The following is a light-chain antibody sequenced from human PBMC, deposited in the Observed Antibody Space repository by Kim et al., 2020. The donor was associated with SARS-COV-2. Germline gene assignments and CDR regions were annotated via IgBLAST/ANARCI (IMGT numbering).Light chain of an antibody. Sequence: QPVLTQSPSASASLGASVKLTCTLSSGHSTQAIAWHQQQPGKGPRYLMKLKSDGRHNKGDGIRDRFSGSSSGAERYLTISSLQSEDEADYYCQTWGTGIQVFGGGTKLTVL. CDR1: SGHSTQA. V-gene: IGLV4-69*01. CDR2: LKSDGRH. J-gene: IGLJ3*02. CDR3: QTWGTGIQV.